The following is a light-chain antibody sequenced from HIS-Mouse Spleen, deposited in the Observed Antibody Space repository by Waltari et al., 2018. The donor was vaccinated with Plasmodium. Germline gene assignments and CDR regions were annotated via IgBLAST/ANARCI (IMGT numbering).Light chain of an antibody. CDR1: SLRSYY. Sequence: SSELTQDPAVSVALGQTVRITCQGDSLRSYYASWYQQTPGQAPVLVIYGKNNRPAGIPDRFAGSSSGNTASLTITGAQAEDEADYYCNSRDSSGTHGVFGGGTKLTVL. J-gene: IGLJ2*01. CDR2: GKN. V-gene: IGLV3-19*01. CDR3: NSRDSSGTHGV.